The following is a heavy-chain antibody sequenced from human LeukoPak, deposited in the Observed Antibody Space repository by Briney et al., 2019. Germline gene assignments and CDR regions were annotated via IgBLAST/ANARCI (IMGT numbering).Heavy chain of an antibody. D-gene: IGHD4-11*01. V-gene: IGHV3-7*01. CDR2: IKQDGSEK. CDR1: GFTFSSYW. CDR3: ARDTVFRQNWFDP. J-gene: IGHJ5*02. Sequence: GGSLRLSCAASGFTFSSYWMSWVRQARGKGLEWVANIKQDGSEKYYVDPVKGRFTISRDNAKNSLYLQMNSLRAEDTAVYYCARDTVFRQNWFDPWGQGTLVTVSS.